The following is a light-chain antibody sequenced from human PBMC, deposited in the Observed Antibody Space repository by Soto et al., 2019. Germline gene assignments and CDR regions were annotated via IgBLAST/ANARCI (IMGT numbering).Light chain of an antibody. Sequence: EIVLTQSPGTLSLSPGERATLSCRASQNIRTLLAWFQQKPGQAPRLLIYGASSRAAGIPDRFSASGSGTDFSLTISRLEPEDFAVYYCQQYGGSPITFGQGTRLEIK. CDR3: QQYGGSPIT. CDR1: QNIRTL. J-gene: IGKJ5*01. CDR2: GAS. V-gene: IGKV3-20*01.